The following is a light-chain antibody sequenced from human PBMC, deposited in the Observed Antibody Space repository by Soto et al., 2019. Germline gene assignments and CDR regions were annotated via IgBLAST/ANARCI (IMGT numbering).Light chain of an antibody. CDR3: SSYTSSNTPVV. Sequence: QSALTQPASVSGSPGQSITISCTGTSSDVGGYNYVSWYQQYPGKAPKLMIYEVSNRPSGVSNRSSGSKSGNTASLTISGLQAEDEADYYCSSYTSSNTPVVFGGGTKVTVL. J-gene: IGLJ2*01. CDR2: EVS. V-gene: IGLV2-14*01. CDR1: SSDVGGYNY.